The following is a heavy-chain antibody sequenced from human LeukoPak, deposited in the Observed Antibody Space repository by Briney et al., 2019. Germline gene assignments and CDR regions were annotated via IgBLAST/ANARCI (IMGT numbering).Heavy chain of an antibody. J-gene: IGHJ4*02. CDR2: IYYSGST. CDR3: ARYYGSGSKTVRAIDY. CDR1: GGSLISSSDL. V-gene: IGHV4-39*01. Sequence: SETLSLTCTVSGGSLISSSDLWVWIRQPPGKGLEWIGGIYYSGSTYYDPSLKSRINISNDTSKKQFFLRVTSVTAADTAVYYCARYYGSGSKTVRAIDYWGQGTLVIVSS. D-gene: IGHD3-10*01.